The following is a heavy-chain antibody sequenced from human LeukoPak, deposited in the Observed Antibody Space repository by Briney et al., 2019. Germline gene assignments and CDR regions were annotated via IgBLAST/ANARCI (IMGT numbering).Heavy chain of an antibody. V-gene: IGHV1-2*02. CDR3: ARGVGYQDWFDP. D-gene: IGHD5-12*01. CDR2: INPNSGGT. J-gene: IGHJ5*02. Sequence: WASVKVSCKASGGTFSSYAISWVRQAPGQGLEWMGWINPNSGGTNYAQKFQGRVTMTRDTSISTAYMELSRLRSDDTAVYYCARGVGYQDWFDPWGQGTLVTVSS. CDR1: GGTFSSYA.